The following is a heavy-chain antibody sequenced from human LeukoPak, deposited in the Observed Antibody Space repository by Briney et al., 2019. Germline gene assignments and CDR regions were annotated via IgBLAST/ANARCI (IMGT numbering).Heavy chain of an antibody. V-gene: IGHV3-23*01. CDR2: ISASGGDT. J-gene: IGHJ4*02. Sequence: PGGSLRLSCVVSGLTFSSYSMSWVRQAPGKGLEWVSGISASGGDTWYPDSVKGRFTIYRDNSKNTLYLQMNSLRAEDTAIYYCAKDAAGPEYWGQGTLVTVSS. D-gene: IGHD6-13*01. CDR3: AKDAAGPEY. CDR1: GLTFSSYS.